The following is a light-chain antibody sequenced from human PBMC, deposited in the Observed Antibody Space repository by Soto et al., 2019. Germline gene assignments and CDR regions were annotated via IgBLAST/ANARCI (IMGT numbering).Light chain of an antibody. Sequence: QSVLAQPASVSGSPGQSITISCTGKSNDVGGYNYVSWYQQHPGKAPKFMIYDVSNRPSGVSNRFSGSKSGNTASLTISGLQAEDEADYYCSSYTTSNTRQIVFGTGTKVTVL. V-gene: IGLV2-14*01. CDR3: SSYTTSNTRQIV. J-gene: IGLJ1*01. CDR2: DVS. CDR1: SNDVGGYNY.